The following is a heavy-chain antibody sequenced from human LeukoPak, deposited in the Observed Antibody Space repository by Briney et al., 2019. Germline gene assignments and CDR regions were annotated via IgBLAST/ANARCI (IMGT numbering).Heavy chain of an antibody. CDR1: VYTFTDHY. V-gene: IGHV1-2*02. D-gene: IGHD5-24*01. J-gene: IGHJ4*02. Sequence: GASVKGSCKALVYTFTDHYFHWLRQAPGQGIEWMGWIHPGRGDTNIAQKFQGRVAITRDTSITTAYMDLSRLTSDDTAVYYCARDRYGDGFAHFDYWGQGALVTVSS. CDR3: ARDRYGDGFAHFDY. CDR2: IHPGRGDT.